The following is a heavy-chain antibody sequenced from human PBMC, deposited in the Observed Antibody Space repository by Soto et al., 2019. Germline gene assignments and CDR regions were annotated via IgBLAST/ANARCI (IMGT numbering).Heavy chain of an antibody. J-gene: IGHJ6*02. CDR3: AKATVPAAMKYYYYGMDV. CDR2: ISGSGGST. D-gene: IGHD2-2*01. V-gene: IGHV3-23*01. CDR1: GFTFSSYA. Sequence: GRSLRLFCAASGFTFSSYAMSWVRQAPGKGLEWVSAISGSGGSTYYADSVKGRFTISRDNSKNTLYLQMNSLRAEDTAVYYCAKATVPAAMKYYYYGMDVWGQGTTVTVSS.